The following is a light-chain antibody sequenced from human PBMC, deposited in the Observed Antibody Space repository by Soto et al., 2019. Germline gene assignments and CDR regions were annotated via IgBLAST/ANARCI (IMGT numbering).Light chain of an antibody. CDR1: QSISSY. V-gene: IGKV1-39*01. CDR2: AAS. CDR3: QQSYSTLIT. Sequence: DIQITHSPPSLSASVVYRVTSNCRASQSISSYLNWYQQKPGKAPKLLIYAASSLQSGVPSRFSGSGSGTDFTLTISSLQPEDFATYYCQQSYSTLITFGGGTKVDIK. J-gene: IGKJ4*01.